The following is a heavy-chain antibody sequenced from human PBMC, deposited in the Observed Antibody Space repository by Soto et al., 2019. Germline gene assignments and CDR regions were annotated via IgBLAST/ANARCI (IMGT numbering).Heavy chain of an antibody. Sequence: EVQLVESGGGLVQPGGSLKLSCAASGFTFSGSAMHWVRQASGKWLEWVGRIRSKANSYATAYAASVKGRFTISRDDSKNTAYLQMNSLKTEDTAVYYCTRHLDSSSWYVPWADWFDPWGQGTLVTVSS. D-gene: IGHD6-13*01. J-gene: IGHJ5*02. V-gene: IGHV3-73*01. CDR2: IRSKANSYAT. CDR1: GFTFSGSA. CDR3: TRHLDSSSWYVPWADWFDP.